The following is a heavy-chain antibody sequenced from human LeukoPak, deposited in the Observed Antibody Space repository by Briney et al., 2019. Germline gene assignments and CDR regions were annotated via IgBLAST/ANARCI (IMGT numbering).Heavy chain of an antibody. D-gene: IGHD2-2*01. J-gene: IGHJ6*02. CDR2: INSGGSGT. V-gene: IGHV3-74*01. Sequence: GRSLRLSCAASGFNFASNWMHWVRQTPGKGLMWVSRINSGGSGTSYADSVEGRFTISRDNAKNTLYLQMNSLRAEDTAVYYCATGTYCSSTSCYHYYYYGMDVWGQGTTVTVSS. CDR1: GFNFASNW. CDR3: ATGTYCSSTSCYHYYYYGMDV.